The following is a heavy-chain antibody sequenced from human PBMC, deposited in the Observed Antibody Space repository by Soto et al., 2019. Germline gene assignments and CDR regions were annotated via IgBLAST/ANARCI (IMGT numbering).Heavy chain of an antibody. CDR1: GYTLTISD. CDR2: MNPNRGNT. Sequence: GASVKVSCKASGYTLTISDINWVRQATGQGLEWMGWMNPNRGNTGYAQKFQGRVTMTRNTSISTAYMELSSLRSEDTAVYYCARGHSGYDGAYWGQGTLVTVSS. V-gene: IGHV1-8*01. J-gene: IGHJ4*02. D-gene: IGHD5-12*01. CDR3: ARGHSGYDGAY.